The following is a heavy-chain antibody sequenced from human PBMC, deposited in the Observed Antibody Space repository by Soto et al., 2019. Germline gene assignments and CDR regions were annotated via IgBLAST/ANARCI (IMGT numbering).Heavy chain of an antibody. J-gene: IGHJ6*02. Sequence: GASVKVSCKASGYTFTSYYMQWVRQAPGQGLEWMGIINPSGGSTSYAQKFQGRVTMTRDTSTSTVYMELSSLRSEDTAVYYCARDESRLRQYDILTGYNGMDVWGQGTTVTVYS. CDR2: INPSGGST. CDR1: GYTFTSYY. D-gene: IGHD3-9*01. CDR3: ARDESRLRQYDILTGYNGMDV. V-gene: IGHV1-46*01.